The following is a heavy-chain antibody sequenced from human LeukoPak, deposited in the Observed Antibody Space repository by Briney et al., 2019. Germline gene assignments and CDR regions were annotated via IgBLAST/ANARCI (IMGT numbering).Heavy chain of an antibody. V-gene: IGHV3-23*01. CDR3: ARDSSTSPNYFDY. Sequence: GGSLRLSCAASGFTFSSYAMSWVRQAPGKGLEWVSAISGSGGSTYYADSVKGRFTISRDNAKNSLYLQMNSLRAEDTAVYYCARDSSTSPNYFDYWSQGTLVTVSS. D-gene: IGHD2-2*01. J-gene: IGHJ4*02. CDR1: GFTFSSYA. CDR2: ISGSGGST.